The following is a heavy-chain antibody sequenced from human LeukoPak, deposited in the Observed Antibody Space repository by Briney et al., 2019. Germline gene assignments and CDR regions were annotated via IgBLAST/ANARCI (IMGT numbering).Heavy chain of an antibody. Sequence: EASVKVSRKVSGYTLTELSMPWVRQAPGKGHEWMGGFAPEDGETIYAQKFQGRVTMTEDTSTDTAYMELSSLRSEDTAVYYCATGLRYSYYYGMDVWGKGTTVTVSS. J-gene: IGHJ6*04. CDR1: GYTLTELS. CDR3: ATGLRYSYYYGMDV. CDR2: FAPEDGET. V-gene: IGHV1-24*01. D-gene: IGHD4-17*01.